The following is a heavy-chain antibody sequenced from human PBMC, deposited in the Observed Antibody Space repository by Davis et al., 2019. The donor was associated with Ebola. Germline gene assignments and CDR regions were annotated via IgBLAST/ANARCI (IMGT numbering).Heavy chain of an antibody. V-gene: IGHV4-34*01. CDR1: GGSSTAYY. CDR2: INHSGST. CDR3: ARGSSSWYYFDY. J-gene: IGHJ4*02. Sequence: SETLSLTCAVYGGSSTAYYWRWIRQPPGTGLEWIGEINHSGSTNYNPSLKSRVTISVDTSKNQFSLKLSSVTAADTAVYYCARGSSSWYYFDYWGQGTLVSVAS. D-gene: IGHD6-13*01.